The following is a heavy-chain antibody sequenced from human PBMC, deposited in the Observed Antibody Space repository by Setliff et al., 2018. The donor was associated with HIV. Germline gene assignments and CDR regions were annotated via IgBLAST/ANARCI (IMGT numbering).Heavy chain of an antibody. V-gene: IGHV4-4*07. CDR3: ATASGYDLFMGAFDI. D-gene: IGHD5-12*01. CDR1: GGSISSYY. CDR2: IYTSGST. J-gene: IGHJ3*02. Sequence: ASETLSLTCTVSGGSISSYYWSWIRQPAGKGLEWIGRIYTSGSTYYNPSLKSRVIISLDTSKNQLSLRLSSMTAADTAVYYCATASGYDLFMGAFDIWGQGTMVTVSS.